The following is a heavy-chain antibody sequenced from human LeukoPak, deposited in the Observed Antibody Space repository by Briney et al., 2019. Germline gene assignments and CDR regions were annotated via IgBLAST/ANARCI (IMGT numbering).Heavy chain of an antibody. CDR1: GFTFGSYG. Sequence: PGGSLRLSCVASGFTFGSYGMHWVRQAPGKGLEWVAVIWYDGTNKYYADSVKGRFTISRDSSKNTLYLQMNSLRAEDTAVYYCARAAYDNSGYLTLWGQGTLVTVSS. CDR3: ARAAYDNSGYLTL. V-gene: IGHV3-33*01. J-gene: IGHJ4*02. D-gene: IGHD3-22*01. CDR2: IWYDGTNK.